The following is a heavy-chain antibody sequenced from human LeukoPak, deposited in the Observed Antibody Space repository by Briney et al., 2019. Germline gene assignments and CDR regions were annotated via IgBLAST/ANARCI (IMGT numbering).Heavy chain of an antibody. J-gene: IGHJ2*01. Sequence: GGSLRLSCAASGFTFSSHGMHWVRQAPGKGLEWVAVIGREGRAKYYADSVKGRFTLSRDNSINTLYLEMNSLRDEDTAVYYCAREATWGNWYFDLWGRGTLVTVSS. V-gene: IGHV3-30*03. CDR1: GFTFSSHG. CDR2: IGREGRAK. CDR3: AREATWGNWYFDL. D-gene: IGHD3-16*01.